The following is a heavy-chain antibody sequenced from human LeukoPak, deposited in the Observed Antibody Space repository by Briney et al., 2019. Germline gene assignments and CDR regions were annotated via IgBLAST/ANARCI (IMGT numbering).Heavy chain of an antibody. Sequence: SETLSLTCAVFGGSFSDYYWSWIRQPPGQGLEWIGEINHSGSTNYNPSLKSRVTISVDTSKNQFSLKLSSVTAADTAVYYCARPGEYSSSSYFDYWGQGTLVTVSS. CDR3: ARPGEYSSSSYFDY. J-gene: IGHJ4*02. CDR1: GGSFSDYY. V-gene: IGHV4-34*01. CDR2: INHSGST. D-gene: IGHD6-6*01.